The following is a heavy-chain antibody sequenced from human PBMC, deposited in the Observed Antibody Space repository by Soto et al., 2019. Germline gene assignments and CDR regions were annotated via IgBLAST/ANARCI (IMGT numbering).Heavy chain of an antibody. CDR3: AREMAQYYDIGTGYYLIRGAFDI. D-gene: IGHD3-9*01. Sequence: GASVKVSCKASGGTFSSYTISWVRQAPGQGLEWMGRIIPILGIANYAQKFQGRVTITADKSTSTAYMELGSLRSEDTAVYYCAREMAQYYDIGTGYYLIRGAFDIWGQGTMVTVAS. CDR2: IIPILGIA. J-gene: IGHJ3*02. V-gene: IGHV1-69*04. CDR1: GGTFSSYT.